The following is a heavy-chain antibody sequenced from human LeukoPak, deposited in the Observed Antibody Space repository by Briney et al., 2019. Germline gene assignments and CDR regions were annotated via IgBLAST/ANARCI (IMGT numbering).Heavy chain of an antibody. CDR2: IYHSGST. V-gene: IGHV4-30-2*01. Sequence: SQTLSLTCAVSGGSISSGGYSWSWIRQPPGKGLEWIGYIYHSGSTYYNPSLKSRVTISVDRSKNQFSLKLSSVTAADTAVYYCARGGYSNLDSWGQGVLVTVSS. J-gene: IGHJ4*02. CDR1: GGSISSGGYS. D-gene: IGHD4-11*01. CDR3: ARGGYSNLDS.